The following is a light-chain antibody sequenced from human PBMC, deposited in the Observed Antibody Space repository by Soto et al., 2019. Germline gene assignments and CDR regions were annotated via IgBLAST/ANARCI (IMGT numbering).Light chain of an antibody. CDR1: QFVSSGF. Sequence: EIVLTQSPGTLSLSPGESATLLCRASQFVSSGFLAWYQQKPGQAPRLLIYGASSRATGIPDRFSGSGSGTDFTLTITPLEPEDFALYYCQQYGDSPFTFGQGTKVDIK. J-gene: IGKJ1*01. CDR3: QQYGDSPFT. V-gene: IGKV3-20*01. CDR2: GAS.